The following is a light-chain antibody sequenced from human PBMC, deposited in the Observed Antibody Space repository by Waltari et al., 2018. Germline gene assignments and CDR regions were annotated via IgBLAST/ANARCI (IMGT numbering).Light chain of an antibody. J-gene: IGLJ3*02. Sequence: QLVLTQSPSASASLGASVKLTCTLSSGHSSNIIAWLQQKPETGPRYLMKVNSDGSPSKGDEVPDRCSGSSAGAERYLTSSTVQSEDEADYYCQTGGHGTWVFGGGTKLTGL. CDR2: VNSDGSP. CDR1: SGHSSNI. CDR3: QTGGHGTWV. V-gene: IGLV4-69*01.